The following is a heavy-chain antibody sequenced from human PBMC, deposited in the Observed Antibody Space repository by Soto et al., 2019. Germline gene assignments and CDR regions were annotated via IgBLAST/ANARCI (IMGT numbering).Heavy chain of an antibody. CDR2: ISGSGGRT. CDR3: AKDTLNWNYIYFDH. V-gene: IGHV3-23*01. CDR1: GFTFSTYT. Sequence: EVQLLESGGGLVQPGGSLRLSCAASGFTFSTYTMTWVRQAPGKGLDWVSSISGSGGRTYYAGSVEGRFTISRDNSKNTLYLQVNSLRAEDTAVYYCAKDTLNWNYIYFDHWGQGTLVTVSS. J-gene: IGHJ4*02. D-gene: IGHD1-7*01.